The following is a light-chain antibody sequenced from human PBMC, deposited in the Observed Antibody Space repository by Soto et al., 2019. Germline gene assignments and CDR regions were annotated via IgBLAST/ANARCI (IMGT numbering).Light chain of an antibody. J-gene: IGKJ5*01. CDR3: QQLNSFPIT. Sequence: DIQLTQAPSFLSASAGDRVTITCRASQVISSYLAWYKQKPGRAPKLLSYAASTLQSGVPSRFRGSGSGTEFTLTITSLKPEDFETYYCQQLNSFPITFGQGTRLEIK. V-gene: IGKV1-9*01. CDR2: AAS. CDR1: QVISSY.